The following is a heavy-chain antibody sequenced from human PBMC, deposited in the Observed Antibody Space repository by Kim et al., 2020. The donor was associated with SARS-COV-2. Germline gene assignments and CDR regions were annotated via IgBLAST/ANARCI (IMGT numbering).Heavy chain of an antibody. D-gene: IGHD3-9*01. CDR2: IKSRTDGGTK. V-gene: IGHV3-15*01. J-gene: IGHJ6*02. CDR1: GFTFSNAW. Sequence: GGSLRLSFAASGFTFSNAWMSWVRQAPGKGLEWVGRIKSRTDGGTKDYVAPVKGRFTNSRDDSINTPYLQMNSLKTEDTAVYYCTTLLRHFDWLAVKYYYYGMDVWGQGTTVTVS. CDR3: TTLLRHFDWLAVKYYYYGMDV.